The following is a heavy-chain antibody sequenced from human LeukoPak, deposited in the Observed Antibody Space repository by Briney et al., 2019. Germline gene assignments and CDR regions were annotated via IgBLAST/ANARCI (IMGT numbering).Heavy chain of an antibody. J-gene: IGHJ4*02. V-gene: IGHV4-61*02. Sequence: SETLSLTCTVSGGSISSGSYYWSWIRQPAGKGLEWIGRIYTSGSTNYNPSLKSRVTISVDTSKNQFSLKLSSVTAADTAVYYCARGGNMVRVWGQGTLVTVSS. CDR3: ARGGNMVRV. D-gene: IGHD3-10*01. CDR2: IYTSGST. CDR1: GGSISSGSYY.